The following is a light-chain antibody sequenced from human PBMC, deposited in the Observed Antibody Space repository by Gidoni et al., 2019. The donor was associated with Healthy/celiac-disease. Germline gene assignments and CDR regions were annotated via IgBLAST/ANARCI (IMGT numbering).Light chain of an antibody. V-gene: IGKV3-20*01. J-gene: IGKJ1*01. CDR3: QQYGSSPRT. CDR2: VAS. Sequence: EIVLTQSPGTLSLSPGERATLSCRASQSVSSSYLAWYHQKPGQAPRLLIYVASSRATGIPDSFSGSGSVTDFTLTISRLDPEDFAVYYCQQYGSSPRTFGQGTKVEIK. CDR1: QSVSSSY.